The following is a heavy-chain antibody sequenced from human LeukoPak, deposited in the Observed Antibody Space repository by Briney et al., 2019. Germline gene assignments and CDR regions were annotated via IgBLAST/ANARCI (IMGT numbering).Heavy chain of an antibody. Sequence: PGGSLRLSCAASGFTFSSYAMHWVRQAPGKGLEYVSAISSNGGSTYYANSVKGRFTISRDNSKNTLYLQMGSLRAEDMAVYYCARSAYYYDSRGYHNFYHYGMDVWGQGTTVTVSS. CDR1: GFTFSSYA. V-gene: IGHV3-64*01. CDR3: ARSAYYYDSRGYHNFYHYGMDV. D-gene: IGHD3-22*01. J-gene: IGHJ6*02. CDR2: ISSNGGST.